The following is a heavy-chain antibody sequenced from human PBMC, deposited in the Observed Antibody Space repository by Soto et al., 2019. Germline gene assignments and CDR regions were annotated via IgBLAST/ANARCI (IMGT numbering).Heavy chain of an antibody. CDR1: GFNFGSYG. V-gene: IGHV3-23*01. CDR2: LTASGLNT. J-gene: IGHJ6*02. Sequence: EVQLLESGGGLVQPGGSLRRSCSASGFNFGSYGMSWVRQAPGKGLEWVSGLTASGLNTYYTDSVKGRFTISRDNSRNTVYLQMSGLRVEDTAVFHCAKGLGNAKEVWGQVTTVTVSS. D-gene: IGHD2-8*01. CDR3: AKGLGNAKEV.